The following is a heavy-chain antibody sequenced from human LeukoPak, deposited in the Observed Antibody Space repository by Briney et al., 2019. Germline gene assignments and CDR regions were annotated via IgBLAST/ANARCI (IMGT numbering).Heavy chain of an antibody. CDR3: ARESSIWDYYYFGMDV. Sequence: GGSVKVSCKASGYTFPSYGISWVRQAPGQGLEWMGWLSAYNGNTNYAQKLPGRVTMTTDTSTSTAYMELRSLRSDDTAVYYCARESSIWDYYYFGMDVWGKGTTVTVSS. V-gene: IGHV1-18*04. CDR2: LSAYNGNT. CDR1: GYTFPSYG. J-gene: IGHJ6*04. D-gene: IGHD6-13*01.